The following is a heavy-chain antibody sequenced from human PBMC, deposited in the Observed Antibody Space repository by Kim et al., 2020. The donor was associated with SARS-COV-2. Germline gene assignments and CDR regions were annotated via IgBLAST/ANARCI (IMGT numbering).Heavy chain of an antibody. CDR1: GGSISSSNW. D-gene: IGHD6-19*01. CDR2: IYHSGST. V-gene: IGHV4-4*02. J-gene: IGHJ4*02. Sequence: SETLSLTCAVSGGSISSSNWWSWVRQPPGKGLEWIGEIYHSGSTNYNPSLKSRVTISVDKSKNQFSLKLSSVTAADTAVYYCARSSSATTVAGTLYYFDYWGQGTLVTVSS. CDR3: ARSSSATTVAGTLYYFDY.